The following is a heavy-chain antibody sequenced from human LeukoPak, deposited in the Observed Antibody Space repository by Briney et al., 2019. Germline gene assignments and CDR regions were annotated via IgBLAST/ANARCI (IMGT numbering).Heavy chain of an antibody. J-gene: IGHJ4*02. V-gene: IGHV1-2*02. Sequence: GASVKVSCKASGFTFNAYNIHWVRQAPGQGLEWMGWINPKSGGANYAQKFQGRVTMTWDTSISTAYMELSRLRSDDTAVYYCARGRRITMVRGVITYFDYWGQGTLVTVSS. CDR2: INPKSGGA. D-gene: IGHD3-10*01. CDR1: GFTFNAYN. CDR3: ARGRRITMVRGVITYFDY.